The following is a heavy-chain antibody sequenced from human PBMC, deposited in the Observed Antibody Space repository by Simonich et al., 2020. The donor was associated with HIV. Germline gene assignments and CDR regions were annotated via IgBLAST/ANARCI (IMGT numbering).Heavy chain of an antibody. CDR2: ISAYNGNT. CDR3: ARVFIMGHGFDY. V-gene: IGHV1-18*01. D-gene: IGHD2-8*01. Sequence: QVQLVQSGTEVKKPGASVKVSCKASGYTFTSYGISWVRKAPGQRLDWMGGISAYNGNTNYAQIHHGTVTMTTDTSTSTAYMDLRSLRSDDTAVYYCARVFIMGHGFDYWGQGTLVTVSS. CDR1: GYTFTSYG. J-gene: IGHJ4*02.